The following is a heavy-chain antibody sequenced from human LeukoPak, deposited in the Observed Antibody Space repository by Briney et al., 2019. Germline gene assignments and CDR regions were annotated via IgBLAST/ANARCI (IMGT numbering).Heavy chain of an antibody. CDR2: ISYDGSNK. J-gene: IGHJ4*02. D-gene: IGHD3-10*01. V-gene: IGHV3-30*03. CDR3: KVRELDFDY. CDR1: GFTFSSYE. Sequence: PGGSLRLSCAASGFTFSSYEMNWVRQAPGKGLEWVAVISYDGSNKYYADSVKGRFTISRDNSKNTLYLQMNSLRAEDTAVYYCKVRELDFDYWGQGTLVTVSS.